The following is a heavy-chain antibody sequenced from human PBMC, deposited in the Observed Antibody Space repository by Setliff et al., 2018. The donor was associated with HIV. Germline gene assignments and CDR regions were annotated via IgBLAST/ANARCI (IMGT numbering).Heavy chain of an antibody. CDR3: AREAIVSGPTPGAFDI. CDR2: FDPEDGET. J-gene: IGHJ3*02. D-gene: IGHD2-15*01. Sequence: ASVKVSCKVSGYTLTDLSIHWVRQAPGKGLEWMGGFDPEDGETVYAQKFQGRVTMTEDTSTDTAYMELSSLRSEDTAVYYCAREAIVSGPTPGAFDIWGQGTMVTVSS. CDR1: GYTLTDLS. V-gene: IGHV1-24*01.